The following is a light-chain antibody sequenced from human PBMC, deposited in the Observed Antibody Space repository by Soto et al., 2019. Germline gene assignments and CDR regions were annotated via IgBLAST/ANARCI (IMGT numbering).Light chain of an antibody. CDR2: KVT. CDR3: FSFTTTSTPV. CDR1: SSDLSLYNF. J-gene: IGLJ1*01. V-gene: IGLV2-14*01. Sequence: QSVLTQPACVSGSPGQSITISCTATSSDLSLYNFVSWYQQHPGKAPKLVIYKVTNRPSGVSNRFSGSRSGNTASPTISGLQIEYEDEYFCFSFTTTSTPVVGTGTNVT.